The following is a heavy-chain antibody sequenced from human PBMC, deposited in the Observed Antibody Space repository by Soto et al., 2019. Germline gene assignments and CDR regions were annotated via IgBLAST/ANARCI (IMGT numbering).Heavy chain of an antibody. CDR3: ARQARGYCSSTSCHGDY. CDR1: GYSFTSYW. D-gene: IGHD2-2*01. V-gene: IGHV5-10-1*01. CDR2: IDPSDSYT. Sequence: GESLKISCKGSGYSFTSYWISWVRQMPGKGLEWMGRIDPSDSYTNYSPSFQGHVTISADKSISTAYLQWSSLKASDTAMYYCARQARGYCSSTSCHGDYWGQGTLVTVS. J-gene: IGHJ4*02.